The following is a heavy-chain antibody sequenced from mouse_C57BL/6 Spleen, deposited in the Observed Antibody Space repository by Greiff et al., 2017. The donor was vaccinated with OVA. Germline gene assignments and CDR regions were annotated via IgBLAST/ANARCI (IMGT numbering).Heavy chain of an antibody. CDR1: GYTFTDYE. Sequence: QVQLQQSGAELVRPGASVTLSCKASGYTFTDYEMHWVKQTPVHGLEWIGAIDPETGGTAYNQKFKGKAILTADKSSSTAYMELRSLTSEDSDVDYYTRGGGSGSDYWGQGTTLTVAS. CDR2: IDPETGGT. V-gene: IGHV1-15*01. D-gene: IGHD1-1*02. CDR3: TRGGGSGSDY. J-gene: IGHJ2*01.